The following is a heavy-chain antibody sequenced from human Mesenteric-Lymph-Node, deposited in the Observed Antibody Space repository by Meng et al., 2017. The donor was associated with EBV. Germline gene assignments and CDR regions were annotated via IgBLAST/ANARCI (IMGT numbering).Heavy chain of an antibody. V-gene: IGHV4-34*01. CDR3: VRETLGYGGINWFDP. J-gene: IGHJ5*02. Sequence: QLHLQQWGAGLLKPSETLSLTCSVYGMSFSDYYWNWIRQSPGKGLEWIGEINDSGNTNYNPSLKSRVIISVDTSKNQFSLNLSSVTAADTAVYYCVRETLGYGGINWFDPWGQGTLVTVSS. D-gene: IGHD4-23*01. CDR1: GMSFSDYY. CDR2: INDSGNT.